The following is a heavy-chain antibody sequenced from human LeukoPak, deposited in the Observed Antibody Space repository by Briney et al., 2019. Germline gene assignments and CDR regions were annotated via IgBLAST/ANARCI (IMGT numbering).Heavy chain of an antibody. CDR2: IIPIFGTA. J-gene: IGHJ4*02. Sequence: ASVKVSCKASGGTFSSYAISWVRQAPGQGLEWMGGIIPIFGTANYAQKFQGRVTITADESTSTAYMELSSLRAEDTAVYYCARDLGNPLSIAVARDYWGQGTLVTVSS. CDR3: ARDLGNPLSIAVARDY. CDR1: GGTFSSYA. V-gene: IGHV1-69*13. D-gene: IGHD6-19*01.